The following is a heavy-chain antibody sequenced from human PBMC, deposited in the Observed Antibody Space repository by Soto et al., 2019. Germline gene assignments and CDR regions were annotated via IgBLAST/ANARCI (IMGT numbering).Heavy chain of an antibody. CDR1: GFTFSNYA. D-gene: IGHD1-1*01. Sequence: GGSLRLSCAASGFTFSNYAMHWVRQAPGKGLEWVALTSYDGNNEYYTDSVKGRFTISRDNSKNTLFLQMNSPRPEDTAVYYCANEKGVFNWATSYFDYWGQGAMVPV. V-gene: IGHV3-30*18. CDR2: TSYDGNNE. J-gene: IGHJ4*02. CDR3: ANEKGVFNWATSYFDY.